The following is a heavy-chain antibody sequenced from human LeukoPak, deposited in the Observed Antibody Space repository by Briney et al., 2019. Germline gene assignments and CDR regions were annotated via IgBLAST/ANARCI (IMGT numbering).Heavy chain of an antibody. V-gene: IGHV1-2*02. CDR1: GYTFTGYY. CDR3: ARGLTSYDSLHYYYMDV. Sequence: AASVKLSCKASGYTFTGYYMHWVRQAPGQGLEWMGWINPNSGGTNYAQKFQGRVTMTTDTSIRTAYMELSRLRSEDTAVYYCARGLTSYDSLHYYYMDVWGKGTTVTISS. CDR2: INPNSGGT. J-gene: IGHJ6*03. D-gene: IGHD3-22*01.